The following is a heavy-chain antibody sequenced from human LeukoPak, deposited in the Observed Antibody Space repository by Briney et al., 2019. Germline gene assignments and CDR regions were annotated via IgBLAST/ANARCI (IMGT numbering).Heavy chain of an antibody. Sequence: SETLSLTCTVSGGSIRSSYYYWGWIRQPPGKGLEWIGEINHSGSTNYNPSLKSRVTISVDTSKNQFSLKLSSVTAADTAVYYCARVKYSSRRINYYYYGMDVWGQGTTVTVSS. J-gene: IGHJ6*02. V-gene: IGHV4-39*07. CDR1: GGSIRSSYYY. D-gene: IGHD6-6*01. CDR3: ARVKYSSRRINYYYYGMDV. CDR2: INHSGST.